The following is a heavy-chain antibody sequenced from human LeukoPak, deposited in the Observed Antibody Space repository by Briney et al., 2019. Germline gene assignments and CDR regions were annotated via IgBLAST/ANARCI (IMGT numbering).Heavy chain of an antibody. Sequence: GYIYYSGSTYYNPSLKSRVTISVDTSKNQFSLKLSSVTAADTAVYYCARVRGSIAASNFDYWGQGTLVTVSS. D-gene: IGHD6-6*01. CDR2: IYYSGST. CDR3: ARVRGSIAASNFDY. V-gene: IGHV4-31*02. J-gene: IGHJ4*02.